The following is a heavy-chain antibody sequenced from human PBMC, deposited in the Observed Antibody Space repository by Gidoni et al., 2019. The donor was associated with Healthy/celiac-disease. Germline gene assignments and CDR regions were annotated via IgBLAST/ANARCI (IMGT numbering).Heavy chain of an antibody. J-gene: IGHJ4*02. CDR3: AKDRVTRYSSDY. Sequence: EVQLLESVGGLVQPGGSLRLSCAAPGFPFSSYAMSWVRQAPGKGLEGVSAISGSGGSTYYEDSVKGRFTISRDKSKNTLYLQMNSLRAEDTAVYYCAKDRVTRYSSDYWGQGTLVTVSS. D-gene: IGHD5-18*01. CDR2: ISGSGGST. V-gene: IGHV3-23*01. CDR1: GFPFSSYA.